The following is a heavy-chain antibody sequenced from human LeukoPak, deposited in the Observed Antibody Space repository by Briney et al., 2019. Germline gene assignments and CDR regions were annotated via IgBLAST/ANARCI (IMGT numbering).Heavy chain of an antibody. CDR1: GFTFSSNY. Sequence: GGSLRLSCAASGFTFSSNYMSWVRQAPGKGLEWVSVIYSGGSTYYADSVNGRFTISTANSKNTLYLQMNSLRAEDTAVYYCVGVRVFTMIVSEPGQPYFWGQGTMVTVSS. J-gene: IGHJ3*01. CDR2: IYSGGST. V-gene: IGHV3-53*01. CDR3: VGVRVFTMIVSEPGQPYF. D-gene: IGHD3-22*01.